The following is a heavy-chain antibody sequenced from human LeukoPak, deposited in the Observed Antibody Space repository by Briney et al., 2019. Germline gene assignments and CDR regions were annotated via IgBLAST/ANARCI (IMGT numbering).Heavy chain of an antibody. V-gene: IGHV4-4*07. Sequence: SETLSLTCTVSAGSVSSHFWSWIRQPAGKGLEWIGRIYTSGSTNYNPSLKSRVTMSVDTSKNQFSLKLSSVTTADTAVYYCARQRYYDSGGFSTYFDYWGQGTLVTVSS. CDR3: ARQRYYDSGGFSTYFDY. CDR1: AGSVSSHF. CDR2: IYTSGST. D-gene: IGHD3-22*01. J-gene: IGHJ4*02.